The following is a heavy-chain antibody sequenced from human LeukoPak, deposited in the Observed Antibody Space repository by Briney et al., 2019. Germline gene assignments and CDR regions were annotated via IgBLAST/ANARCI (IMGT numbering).Heavy chain of an antibody. Sequence: ASVKVSCKASGYTFTSYYMHWVRQAPGQGLEWMGIINPSGGSTSYAQKFQGRVTMTRDTSTSTVYMELSSLRSEDTAVYYCARAIVGAAAGTGWFDPWGQGTLVTVSS. D-gene: IGHD6-13*01. CDR2: INPSGGST. J-gene: IGHJ5*02. CDR3: ARAIVGAAAGTGWFDP. CDR1: GYTFTSYY. V-gene: IGHV1-46*01.